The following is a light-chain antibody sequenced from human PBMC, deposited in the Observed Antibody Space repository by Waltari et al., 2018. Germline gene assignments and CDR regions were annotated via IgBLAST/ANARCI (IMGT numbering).Light chain of an antibody. V-gene: IGKV1-5*03. J-gene: IGKJ2*01. CDR2: RSS. CDR3: QQYSSYGKYT. Sequence: DIQMTKSPSTLSASVGDRVTITCRASQAIDTSLAWYQQKPVKAPNLLIYRSSTLEGGVSSRFSGSGSGTDFTLTISSLQPDDFATYYCQQYSSYGKYTFGQGTKLEIK. CDR1: QAIDTS.